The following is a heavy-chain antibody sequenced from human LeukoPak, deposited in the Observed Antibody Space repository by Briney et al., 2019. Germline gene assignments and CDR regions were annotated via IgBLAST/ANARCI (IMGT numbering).Heavy chain of an antibody. CDR3: AKGRGFGHIVVVIAIDYSDY. D-gene: IGHD2-21*01. CDR1: GFTFSSYA. CDR2: ISGSGGST. J-gene: IGHJ4*02. V-gene: IGHV3-23*01. Sequence: PGGSLRLSCAASGFTFSSYAMSWVRQAPGKGLEWVSAISGSGGSTYYADSVKGRFTISRDNSKNTLYLQMNSLRAEDTAVYYCAKGRGFGHIVVVIAIDYSDYWGQGTLVTVSS.